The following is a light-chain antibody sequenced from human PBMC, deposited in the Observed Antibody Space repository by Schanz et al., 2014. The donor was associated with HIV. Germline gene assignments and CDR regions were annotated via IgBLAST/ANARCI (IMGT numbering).Light chain of an antibody. CDR1: QSVSSNF. V-gene: IGKV3-20*01. CDR2: GAS. CDR3: QQYGSSPWT. Sequence: EIVLTQSPGTLSLSPGERATLSCRASQSVSSNFLAWYQQKPGQAPRLVIFGASNRATGIPDRFSGGVSGTDFTLTISRVEPEDYAVYYCQQYGSSPWTFGQGTRVDVK. J-gene: IGKJ1*01.